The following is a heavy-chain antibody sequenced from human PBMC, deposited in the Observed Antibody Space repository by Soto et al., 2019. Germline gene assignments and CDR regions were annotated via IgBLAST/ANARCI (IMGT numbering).Heavy chain of an antibody. J-gene: IGHJ3*01. CDR3: AHRGGSGYPGGAFAL. V-gene: IGHV2-5*02. CDR2: IYWDDDK. Sequence: QITLKESGPTLVKPTQTLTLTCTFSGFSLSTSGRGVGWIRQPPGKALELLALIYWDDDKRYSPSLKSRRTITKDPSKNQVVLTRTNMDPVDTAPYSGAHRGGSGYPGGAFALWGQGTMVTVS. CDR1: GFSLSTSGRG. D-gene: IGHD3-22*01.